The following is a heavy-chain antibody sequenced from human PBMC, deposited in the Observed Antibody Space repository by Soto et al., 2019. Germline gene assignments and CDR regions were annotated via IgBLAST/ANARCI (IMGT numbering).Heavy chain of an antibody. CDR3: ARRHGSCFDY. V-gene: IGHV4-59*08. Sequence: SETLSLTCTVSGGSISSYYWSWIRQPPGKGLEWIGYIYYSGSTNYNPSLKSRVTISVDTSKNQFSLKLSSVTAADTAVYYCARRHGSCFDYWGQGTLVTVYS. CDR1: GGSISSYY. CDR2: IYYSGST. J-gene: IGHJ4*02.